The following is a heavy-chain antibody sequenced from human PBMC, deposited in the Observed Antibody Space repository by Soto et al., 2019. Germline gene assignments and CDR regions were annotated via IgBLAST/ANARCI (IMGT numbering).Heavy chain of an antibody. CDR1: GHSITGDYY. Sequence: SETLSLTCAVSGHSITGDYYWGWIRQPPGKGLEWIGTIYHSGSTYYNPSLKSRVTISVDTSKKQFSLKLSSVTAADTAVYYCARLGSIVAYDRRFYFDFCGQGTLVTVSA. D-gene: IGHD6-13*01. CDR2: IYHSGST. CDR3: ARLGSIVAYDRRFYFDF. J-gene: IGHJ4*02. V-gene: IGHV4-38-2*01.